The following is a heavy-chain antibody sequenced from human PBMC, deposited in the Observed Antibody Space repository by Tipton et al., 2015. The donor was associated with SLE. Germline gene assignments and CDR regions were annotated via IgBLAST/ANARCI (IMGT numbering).Heavy chain of an antibody. CDR1: GYSFTSYW. Sequence: QLVQSGAEVKKPGESLKISCKGSGYSFTSYWIGWVRQMPGKGLELMGIIYPGDSDTRYSPSFQGQVTISADKSISTAYLQWSSLKASDTAMYYCARHRPTGEFWHWHFDLWGRGTLVTVSS. J-gene: IGHJ2*01. CDR2: IYPGDSDT. D-gene: IGHD7-27*01. CDR3: ARHRPTGEFWHWHFDL. V-gene: IGHV5-51*01.